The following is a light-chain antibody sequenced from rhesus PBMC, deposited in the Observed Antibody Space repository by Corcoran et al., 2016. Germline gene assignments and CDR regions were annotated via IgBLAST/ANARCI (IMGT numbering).Light chain of an antibody. CDR1: QNIYRN. CDR3: QHYYDNPRT. V-gene: IGKV1S12*01. CDR2: AAS. J-gene: IGKJ1*01. Sequence: DIQMTQSPSALSASVGDRVTISCRASQNIYRNLAWYQQKPGKAPKLLIYAASSLQTGIPSRFSGSRSGTDFTPTISSLQPEDSATYFCQHYYDNPRTFGQGTKVEIK.